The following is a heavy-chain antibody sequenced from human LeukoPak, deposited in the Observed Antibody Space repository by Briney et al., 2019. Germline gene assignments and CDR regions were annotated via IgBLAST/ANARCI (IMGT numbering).Heavy chain of an antibody. CDR2: IRGERGQE. Sequence: GGSLRLSCVASGLTVSNHWMSWVGQAPGKGLEWVANIRGERGQEYYVDSVKGRFTISKNSAKNSLYLQMNTLRVEDTAMYYCASLDTAKQPLANHWGQGTLVTVSS. J-gene: IGHJ5*02. CDR3: ASLDTAKQPLANH. CDR1: GLTVSNHW. V-gene: IGHV3-7*03. D-gene: IGHD5-18*01.